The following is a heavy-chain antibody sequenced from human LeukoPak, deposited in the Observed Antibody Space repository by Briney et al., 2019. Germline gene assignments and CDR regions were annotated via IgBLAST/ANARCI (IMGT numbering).Heavy chain of an antibody. Sequence: PWETLSLTCGVYGGSFGHYYWTWIRQPPGKGLEGIGEINHRGNPNNNPSLKSRVNISFDTSKNQFSLKLNSVTAADTAVYYCGSRRTAMFGVIKGPIDYWGQGTLVTVSS. CDR2: INHRGNP. D-gene: IGHD3-3*01. V-gene: IGHV4-34*01. J-gene: IGHJ4*02. CDR3: GSRRTAMFGVIKGPIDY. CDR1: GGSFGHYY.